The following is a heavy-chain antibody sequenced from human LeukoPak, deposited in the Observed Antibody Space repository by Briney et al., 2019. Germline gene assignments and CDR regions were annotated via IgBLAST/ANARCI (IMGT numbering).Heavy chain of an antibody. J-gene: IGHJ6*02. CDR1: GFTVSSNY. CDR2: IYSGGST. D-gene: IGHD6-19*01. CDR3: AKLLSGSYCYYCGLDV. V-gene: IGHV3-53*05. Sequence: GGSLRLSCAASGFTVSSNYISWVRQAPGKGLEWVSVIYSGGSTYYADSVKGRFTISRDNSKNTLYLQMNSLRAEDTAVYYCAKLLSGSYCYYCGLDVWGQGTTVTVSS.